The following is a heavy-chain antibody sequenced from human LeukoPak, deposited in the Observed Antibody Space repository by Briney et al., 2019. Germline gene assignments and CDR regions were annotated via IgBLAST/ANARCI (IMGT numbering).Heavy chain of an antibody. CDR2: IYHSGST. D-gene: IGHD3-10*01. V-gene: IGHV4-4*02. CDR3: ARQGAMVRSQGDASDI. CDR1: GGSISSSNW. Sequence: SETLSLTCAVSGGSISSSNWWSWVRQPPGKGLEWIGEIYHSGSTNYNPSLKSRVTISADKSKNQFSLKLSSVTAADTAVYYCARQGAMVRSQGDASDIWGQGTMVTVSS. J-gene: IGHJ3*02.